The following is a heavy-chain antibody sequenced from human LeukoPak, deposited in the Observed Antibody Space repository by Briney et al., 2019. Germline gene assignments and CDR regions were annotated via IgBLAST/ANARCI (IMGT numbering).Heavy chain of an antibody. CDR2: IWSDGSHK. J-gene: IGHJ4*02. Sequence: GRSLRLSCVASGFTFSSYGMHWVRQAPGKALEWVAVIWSDGSHKYYADSVKGRFIISRDNSKNTLYLQMSSLRAEDTAVYYCARDPAPPGSSSWYFDHWGQGTLVAVSS. V-gene: IGHV3-33*01. CDR1: GFTFSSYG. D-gene: IGHD6-13*01. CDR3: ARDPAPPGSSSWYFDH.